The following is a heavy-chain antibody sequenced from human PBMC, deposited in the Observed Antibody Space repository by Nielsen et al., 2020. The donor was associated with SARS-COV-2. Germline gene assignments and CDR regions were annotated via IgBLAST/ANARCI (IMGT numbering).Heavy chain of an antibody. CDR3: AKDTRSGLVRGVITDY. Sequence: GGSLRLSCAAAGFRLDDYGMIWVRQAPGKGLEWVAVISYDGNNKYYSDSVKGRFTISRDNSKNTLYLQMNSLRAEDTAVYYCAKDTRSGLVRGVITDYWGQGTLVTVSS. D-gene: IGHD3-10*01. CDR1: GFRLDDYG. J-gene: IGHJ4*02. V-gene: IGHV3-30*18. CDR2: ISYDGNNK.